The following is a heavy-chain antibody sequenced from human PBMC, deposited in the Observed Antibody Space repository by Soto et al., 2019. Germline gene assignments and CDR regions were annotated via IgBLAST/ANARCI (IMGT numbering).Heavy chain of an antibody. CDR3: WRGYWEGIFGGGGCPAGEYGNDH. D-gene: IGHD3-16*01. V-gene: IGHV3-30-3*01. CDR2: IAYDGSNA. J-gene: IGHJ6*01. Sequence: QVQLVESGGGVVQPGGSLRLSCAASGFTFRNYAMHWVRQAPGKGLECLAVIAYDGSNAFYRDSVKGRFTISRDNSQDPLLLDKNRLRSGETGVDYWWRGYWEGIFGGGGCPAGEYGNDHWGQGTTVT. CDR1: GFTFRNYA.